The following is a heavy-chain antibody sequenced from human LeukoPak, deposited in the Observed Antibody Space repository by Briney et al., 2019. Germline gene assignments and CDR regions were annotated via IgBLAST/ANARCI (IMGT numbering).Heavy chain of an antibody. CDR3: ARRGDYFDP. CDR2: ISDSGSTT. Sequence: PWGSLRLSCAASGFTFSDYYMNWIRQAPGKGLEWVSYISDSGSTTYYADSVKGRFTISRDNAKNSLYLQMNSLRAEDTAVYYCARRGDYFDPWGQGTLVTVSS. CDR1: GFTFSDYY. D-gene: IGHD4-17*01. V-gene: IGHV3-11*01. J-gene: IGHJ4*02.